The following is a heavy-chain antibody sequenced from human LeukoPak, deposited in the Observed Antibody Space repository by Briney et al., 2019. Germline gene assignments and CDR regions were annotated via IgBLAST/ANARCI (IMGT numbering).Heavy chain of an antibody. J-gene: IGHJ3*01. CDR2: INSDGSST. D-gene: IGHD1-26*01. Sequence: GGSLRLSCAASGFTFSSYWMHWVRQAPGKGLVWVSRINSDGSSTSYADSVKGRFTISRDNAKNTLYLQMNGLRVEDTAIYYCAREFTVGPTQTDASDVWGQGTMVTVSS. CDR1: GFTFSSYW. CDR3: AREFTVGPTQTDASDV. V-gene: IGHV3-74*01.